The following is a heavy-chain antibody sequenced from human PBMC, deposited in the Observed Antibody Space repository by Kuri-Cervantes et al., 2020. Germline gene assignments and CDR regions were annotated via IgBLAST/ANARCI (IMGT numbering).Heavy chain of an antibody. J-gene: IGHJ5*02. Sequence: SLKISCAASGFTFDDYAMHWVRQAPGKGLERVSGISWNSGSIGYADSVKGRFTISRDNAKNSLYLQMNSLRAEDTALYYCAKALSGLWFGEGWFDPWGQGTLVTVSS. CDR3: AKALSGLWFGEGWFDP. V-gene: IGHV3-9*01. CDR2: ISWNSGSI. D-gene: IGHD3-10*01. CDR1: GFTFDDYA.